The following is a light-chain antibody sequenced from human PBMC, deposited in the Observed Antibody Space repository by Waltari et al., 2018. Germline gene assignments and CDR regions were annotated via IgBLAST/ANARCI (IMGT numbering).Light chain of an antibody. CDR2: KAS. Sequence: DIQMTQSPSSLSASVGDTVTITCRASQGISSWLAWYQQKPGKAPKLLIYKASSLQSGVPSRFSGSGSGTDFTLTISSLQPEYFATYYCLQYSSSPPWTFGQGTKVEIK. CDR3: LQYSSSPPWT. V-gene: IGKV1D-16*01. J-gene: IGKJ1*01. CDR1: QGISSW.